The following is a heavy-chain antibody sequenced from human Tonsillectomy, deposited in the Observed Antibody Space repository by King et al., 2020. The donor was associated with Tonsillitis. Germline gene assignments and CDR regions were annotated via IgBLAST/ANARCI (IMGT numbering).Heavy chain of an antibody. CDR2: IKSKTDGGTS. D-gene: IGHD6-6*01. Sequence: VQLVESGGGLVKPGGSLRLSCAASGFTFSNAWMSWVRQAPGKGLEWGGRIKSKTDGGTSDYAAPVKGRFTISRVDSKHTLYLQMNSLKTEDSAVYYCTSDLIGSGGDRAARPHDFWGQGTLVTVSS. CDR3: TSDLIGSGGDRAARPHDF. V-gene: IGHV3-15*01. CDR1: GFTFSNAW. J-gene: IGHJ4*02.